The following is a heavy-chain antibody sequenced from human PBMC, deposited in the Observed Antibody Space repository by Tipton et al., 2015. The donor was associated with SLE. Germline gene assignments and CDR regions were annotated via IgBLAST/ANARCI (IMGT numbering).Heavy chain of an antibody. V-gene: IGHV3-11*04. CDR3: ASESLEGIDY. J-gene: IGHJ4*02. Sequence: SLRLSCAVSGFTFSDYYMSWIRQVPGKGLEWISYISNTAFTKYYADSVKGRFTISRDNAKNSLYLQMNSLRAEDTAVYYCASESLEGIDYWGQGTLVTVSS. CDR1: GFTFSDYY. CDR2: ISNTAFTK.